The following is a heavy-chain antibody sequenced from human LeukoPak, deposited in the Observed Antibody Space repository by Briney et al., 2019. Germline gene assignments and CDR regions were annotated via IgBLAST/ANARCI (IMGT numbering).Heavy chain of an antibody. Sequence: SETLSLTCTVSGGSISSYYWSWIRQSAGKGLEWIGRIYSSGYTNYNPSLKSRVTMSVDTSKNQFSLKLSSVTAADTAVYYCARVAAMSTHDAFDIWGQGIMVTVSS. CDR2: IYSSGYT. CDR1: GGSISSYY. J-gene: IGHJ3*02. CDR3: ARVAAMSTHDAFDI. D-gene: IGHD5-18*01. V-gene: IGHV4-4*07.